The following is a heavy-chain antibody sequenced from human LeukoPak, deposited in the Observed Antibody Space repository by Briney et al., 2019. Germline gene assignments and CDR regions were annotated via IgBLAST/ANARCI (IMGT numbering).Heavy chain of an antibody. CDR3: ARGAGIAAAGPEIFFDY. CDR2: INHSGST. J-gene: IGHJ4*02. V-gene: IGHV4-34*01. CDR1: GGSFSGYY. Sequence: SETLSLTCAVYGGSFSGYYWSWIRQPPGKGLEWIGEINHSGSTYYNPSLKSRVTISVDTSKNQFSLKLSSVTAADTAVYYCARGAGIAAAGPEIFFDYWGQGTLVTVSS. D-gene: IGHD6-13*01.